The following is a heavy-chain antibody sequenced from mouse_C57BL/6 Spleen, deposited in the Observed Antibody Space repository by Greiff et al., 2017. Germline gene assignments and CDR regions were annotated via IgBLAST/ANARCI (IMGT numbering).Heavy chain of an antibody. CDR1: GYNFNSYW. CDR2: IDPSDSYT. V-gene: IGHV1-50*01. D-gene: IGHD2-1*01. Sequence: QVQLQQPGAELVKPGASVKLSCKASGYNFNSYWMQWVKQRPGQGLEWIGEIDPSDSYTNYNQKFKGKATLTVDTSSSTAYMQLSSLTSEDSAVYYCARRAYGNYFDYWGQGTTLTVSS. CDR3: ARRAYGNYFDY. J-gene: IGHJ2*01.